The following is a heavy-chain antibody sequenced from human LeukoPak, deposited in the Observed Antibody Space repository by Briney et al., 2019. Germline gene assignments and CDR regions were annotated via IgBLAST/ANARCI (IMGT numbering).Heavy chain of an antibody. CDR1: GYSISSGYF. CDR2: IYHSGST. V-gene: IGHV4-38-2*02. J-gene: IGHJ3*02. CDR3: ARVRITIFGVVIIVDAFDI. D-gene: IGHD3-3*01. Sequence: SETLSLTCTVSGYSISSGYFWGWIRQPPGKGPEWIGSIYHSGSTSYNPSLKSRLTISVDTSKNQFSLKLSSVTAADTAVYYCARVRITIFGVVIIVDAFDIWGQGTMVTVSS.